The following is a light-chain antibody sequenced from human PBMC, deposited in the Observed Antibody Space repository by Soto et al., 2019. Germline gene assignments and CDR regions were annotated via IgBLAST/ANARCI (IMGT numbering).Light chain of an antibody. CDR1: QTISSW. CDR2: KAS. V-gene: IGKV1-5*03. Sequence: DIQMTQSPSTLPGSVGARVTIPSRASQTISSWLAWYQQKPGKAPKLLIYKASTLKSGVPSRFSGSGSGTEFTLTISSLQPDDFATYYCQHYNSYSEAFGQGTKVDIK. J-gene: IGKJ1*01. CDR3: QHYNSYSEA.